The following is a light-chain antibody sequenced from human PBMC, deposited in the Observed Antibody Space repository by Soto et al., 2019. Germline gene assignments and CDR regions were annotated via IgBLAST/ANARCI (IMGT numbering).Light chain of an antibody. CDR3: QQSYSTLMYT. V-gene: IGKV1-39*01. CDR2: GAT. J-gene: IGKJ2*01. CDR1: QSIGTY. Sequence: IQLTQFPSSLSAPVGDSVTITCRASQSIGTYLSWYQQKQGKAPRLLIHGATNLKGGVTSRYSGSGSGTDFTLTITSLDPEDFATYYCQQSYSTLMYTFGQGTKVDIK.